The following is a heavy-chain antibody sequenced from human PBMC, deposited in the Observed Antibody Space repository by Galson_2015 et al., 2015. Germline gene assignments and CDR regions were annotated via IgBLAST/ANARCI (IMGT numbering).Heavy chain of an antibody. J-gene: IGHJ4*02. CDR2: INPNSGGT. Sequence: SVKVSCKASGYTFTGYYMHWVRQAPGQGLEWMGWINPNSGGTNYAQKFQGWVTMTRDTSISTAYMELSRLRSDDTAVYYCARDEYGSGSYYTYWGQGTLVTVSS. D-gene: IGHD3-10*01. CDR3: ARDEYGSGSYYTY. V-gene: IGHV1-2*04. CDR1: GYTFTGYY.